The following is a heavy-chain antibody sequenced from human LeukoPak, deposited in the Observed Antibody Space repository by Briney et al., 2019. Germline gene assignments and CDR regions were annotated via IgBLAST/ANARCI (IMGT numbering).Heavy chain of an antibody. D-gene: IGHD1-14*01. CDR2: IYTSGST. Sequence: SETLSLTCTVSGGSISSYYWRWLRQPDGKGVEWIGRIYTSGSTNYNPSLKSRVTMSVDTSKNQFSLKLSSVTAADTAVYYCAREPGSYDAFDIWGQGTMVTVSS. CDR3: AREPGSYDAFDI. J-gene: IGHJ3*02. CDR1: GGSISSYY. V-gene: IGHV4-4*07.